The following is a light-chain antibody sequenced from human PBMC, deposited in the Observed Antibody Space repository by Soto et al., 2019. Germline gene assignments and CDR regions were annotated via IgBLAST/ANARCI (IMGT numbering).Light chain of an antibody. CDR3: QQYGSSPWT. V-gene: IGKV3-20*01. CDR2: GAS. Sequence: VMTQSPATLSVSPCERATLSCRAIQSVSSNLALYQQKPGQAPRLLIYGASTRATGIPARFSGSGSGTDFTLTISRLEPEDFAVYYCQQYGSSPWTFGQGTKVDIK. CDR1: QSVSSN. J-gene: IGKJ1*01.